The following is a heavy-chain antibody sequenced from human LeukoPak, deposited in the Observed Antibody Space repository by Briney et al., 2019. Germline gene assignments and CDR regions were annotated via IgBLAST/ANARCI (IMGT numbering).Heavy chain of an antibody. D-gene: IGHD3-3*01. Sequence: PSETLSLTCTVSGGSINNSGHYWGWIRQPPGKGLEWIGSFYYSGSTYYDSSLKSRVTISPDTSKNQFSLKLRSVTAADTAVYYCARHDLEWLLIGGFDFWGQGSLVTVSS. J-gene: IGHJ4*02. CDR1: GGSINNSGHY. V-gene: IGHV4-39*01. CDR3: ARHDLEWLLIGGFDF. CDR2: FYYSGST.